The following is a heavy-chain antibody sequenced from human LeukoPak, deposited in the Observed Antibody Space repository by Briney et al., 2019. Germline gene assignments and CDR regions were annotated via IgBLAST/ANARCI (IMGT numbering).Heavy chain of an antibody. Sequence: WASVKVSCKASGGTFSSYAISWVRQAPGQGLEWMGRIIPILGIANYAQKFQGRVTITADKSTSTAYMELRSLRSDDTAVYYCARSQVNGFCTDGVCYLGYWGQGTPVTVSS. CDR3: ARSQVNGFCTDGVCYLGY. CDR2: IIPILGIA. D-gene: IGHD2-8*01. CDR1: GGTFSSYA. J-gene: IGHJ4*02. V-gene: IGHV1-69*04.